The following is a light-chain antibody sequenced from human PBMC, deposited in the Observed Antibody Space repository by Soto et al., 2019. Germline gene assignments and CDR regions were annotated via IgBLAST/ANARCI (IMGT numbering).Light chain of an antibody. CDR1: QSLLQSNGYTY. Sequence: DIVLTQSPLSLPVTPGEPASISCRSSQSLLQSNGYTYLDWYLQKPGQSPQLLXYLTSIRASGVPDRFSGSGSGTDFTLKISKVEAEDVGVYYCMQALQTPPWTFGPGTKVDIK. V-gene: IGKV2-28*01. CDR3: MQALQTPPWT. CDR2: LTS. J-gene: IGKJ1*01.